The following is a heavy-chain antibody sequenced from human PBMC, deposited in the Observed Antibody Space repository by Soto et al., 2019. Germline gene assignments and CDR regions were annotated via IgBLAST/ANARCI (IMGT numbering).Heavy chain of an antibody. CDR3: AKSPGDYYGSGSSPLVYYYYGMDV. CDR1: GFTFSSYG. J-gene: IGHJ6*02. CDR2: ISYDGSNK. Sequence: GGTLRLSCTASGFTFSSYGMHWVRQAPAKGLGWGAVISYDGSNKSYADPVKGRFTISRDNSKNKLYLKMNSLRAEDTAVYYCAKSPGDYYGSGSSPLVYYYYGMDVWGQGTTVTVSS. D-gene: IGHD3-10*01. V-gene: IGHV3-30*18.